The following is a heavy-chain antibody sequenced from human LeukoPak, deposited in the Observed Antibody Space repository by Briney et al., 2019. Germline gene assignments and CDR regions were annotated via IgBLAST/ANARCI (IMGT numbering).Heavy chain of an antibody. J-gene: IGHJ4*02. CDR1: GFTFSSYA. D-gene: IGHD3-22*01. CDR3: AKDPGDDYYDSSGYSYFDY. CDR2: ISGSGGST. Sequence: PGGPLRLSCAASGFTFSSYAMSWVRQAPGKGLEWVSAISGSGGSTYYADSVKGRFTISRDNSKNTLYLQMNSLRAEDTAVYYCAKDPGDDYYDSSGYSYFDYWGQGTLVTVSS. V-gene: IGHV3-23*01.